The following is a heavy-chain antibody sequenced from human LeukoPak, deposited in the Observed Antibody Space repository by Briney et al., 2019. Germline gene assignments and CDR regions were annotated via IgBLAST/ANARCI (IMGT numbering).Heavy chain of an antibody. CDR3: AGDYYVWGSYRPLGY. CDR1: GHTFTSYA. D-gene: IGHD3-16*02. Sequence: HRASVKVSCKAYGHTFTSYAMHWVRQAPGQRLEWMGWINAGNGNTKYSQKFQGIVTITRDTTAGTAYMKLSSLRSEAAAVYYCAGDYYVWGSYRPLGYWGQGTLVTVSS. V-gene: IGHV1-3*01. CDR2: INAGNGNT. J-gene: IGHJ4*02.